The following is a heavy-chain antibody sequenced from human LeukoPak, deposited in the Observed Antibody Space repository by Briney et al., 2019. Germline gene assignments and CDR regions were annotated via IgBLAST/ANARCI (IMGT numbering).Heavy chain of an antibody. CDR3: AREYCTNGVCCIDY. V-gene: IGHV4-61*02. CDR1: GGSISSSSYY. D-gene: IGHD2-8*01. CDR2: IYTSGST. Sequence: ASETLSLTCTVSGGSISSSSYYWGWIRQPAGKGLEWIGRIYTSGSTNYNPSLKSRVTMSVDTSKNQFSLKLSSVTAADTAVYYCAREYCTNGVCCIDYWGQGTLVTVSS. J-gene: IGHJ4*02.